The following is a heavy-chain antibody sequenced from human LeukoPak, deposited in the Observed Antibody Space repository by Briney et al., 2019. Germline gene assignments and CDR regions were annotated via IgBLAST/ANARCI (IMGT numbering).Heavy chain of an antibody. CDR3: ARGYSSSWYYVDYFDY. CDR1: GGSISSYY. D-gene: IGHD6-13*01. J-gene: IGHJ4*02. CDR2: IYYSGST. V-gene: IGHV4-59*01. Sequence: SETLSLTCTVSGGSISSYYWSWIRQPPGKGLGWIGYIYYSGSTNYNPSLKSRVTISVDTSKNQFSLKLSSVTAAGTAVYYSARGYSSSWYYVDYFDYWGQGTLVTVSS.